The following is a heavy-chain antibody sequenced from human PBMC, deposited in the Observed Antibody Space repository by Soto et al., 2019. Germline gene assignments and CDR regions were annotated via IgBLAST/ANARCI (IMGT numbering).Heavy chain of an antibody. J-gene: IGHJ3*02. CDR2: IYYSGST. Sequence: SETLSLTCTVSGGSISSYYWSWIRQPPGKGLEWIGYIYYSGSTNYNPSLKSRVTISVDTSKNQSSLKLSSVTAADTAVYYCARGRADGAFDIWGQGTMVTVSS. CDR1: GGSISSYY. CDR3: ARGRADGAFDI. V-gene: IGHV4-59*01.